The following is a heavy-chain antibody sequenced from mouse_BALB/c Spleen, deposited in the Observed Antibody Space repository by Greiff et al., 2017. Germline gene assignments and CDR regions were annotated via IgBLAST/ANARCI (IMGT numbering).Heavy chain of an antibody. Sequence: DVQLQESGPGLVKPSQSLSLTCTVTGYSITSDYAWNWIRQFPGNKLEWMGYISYSGSTSYNPSLKSRISITRDTSKNQFFLQLNSVTTEDTATYYCAREGPSGSLFDYWGQGTTLTVSS. D-gene: IGHD1-2*01. CDR3: AREGPSGSLFDY. V-gene: IGHV3-2*02. J-gene: IGHJ2*01. CDR2: ISYSGST. CDR1: GYSITSDYA.